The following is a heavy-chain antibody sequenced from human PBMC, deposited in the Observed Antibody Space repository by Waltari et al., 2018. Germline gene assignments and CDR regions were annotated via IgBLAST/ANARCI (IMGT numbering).Heavy chain of an antibody. Sequence: EVQLVESGGGLVKPGGSLRLSCEASGFTFSNDWLNWVRQAPGKGLEWVGRIKSKIDGETTDYAAPVKDRFIISRDDSKNTLYLQMNSLTTEDTAVYYCARGLYSSSWGDIDYWGQGTLVTVSS. CDR3: ARGLYSSSWGDIDY. D-gene: IGHD6-13*01. CDR1: GFTFSNDW. CDR2: IKSKIDGETT. J-gene: IGHJ4*02. V-gene: IGHV3-15*01.